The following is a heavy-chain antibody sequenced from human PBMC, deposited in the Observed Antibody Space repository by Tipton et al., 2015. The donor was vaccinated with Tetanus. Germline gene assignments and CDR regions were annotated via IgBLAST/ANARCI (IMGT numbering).Heavy chain of an antibody. J-gene: IGHJ4*02. D-gene: IGHD1-26*01. CDR1: GFTFSSYS. V-gene: IGHV3-21*04. CDR3: ARDIRHVGATLYFDY. Sequence: SLRLSCAASGFTFSSYSMNWVRQAPGKGLEWVSSISSSSSYIYYADSVKGRFTISRDDAENSLYLQMNSLRAEDTAVYYCARDIRHVGATLYFDYWGQGTLVTVSS. CDR2: ISSSSSYI.